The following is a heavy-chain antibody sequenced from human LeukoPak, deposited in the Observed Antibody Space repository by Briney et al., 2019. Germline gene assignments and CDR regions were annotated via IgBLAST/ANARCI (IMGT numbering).Heavy chain of an antibody. V-gene: IGHV3-74*01. D-gene: IGHD5-12*01. CDR1: GFTFSSYW. Sequence: GGSLRLSCAASGFTFSSYWMHWVRQAPGKGLVWASRINSDGSSTSYADSVKGRFTISRVNAKNTLYLQMNSLRAEDTAVYYCVSGYDNYYYYYYMDVWGKGTTVTVSS. J-gene: IGHJ6*03. CDR3: VSGYDNYYYYYYMDV. CDR2: INSDGSST.